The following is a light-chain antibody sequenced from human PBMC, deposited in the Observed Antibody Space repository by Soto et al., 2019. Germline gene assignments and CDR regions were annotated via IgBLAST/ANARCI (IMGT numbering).Light chain of an antibody. CDR1: QNIDRY. CDR2: AAS. V-gene: IGKV1-39*01. Sequence: DIQVTQSPSSLSASVGDRVTITCRASQNIDRYLNWYQQKPGKAPKLLIFAASSLQRGVPARFSGSGSGTDFTLTISSLQPDDFGTYYCQQSYSRVFTFGPGTKVDFK. CDR3: QQSYSRVFT. J-gene: IGKJ3*01.